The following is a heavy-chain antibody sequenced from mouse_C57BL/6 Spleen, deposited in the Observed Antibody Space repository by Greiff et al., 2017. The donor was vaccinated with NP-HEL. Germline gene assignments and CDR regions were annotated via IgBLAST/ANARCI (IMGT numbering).Heavy chain of an antibody. CDR2: INPNNGGT. D-gene: IGHD2-5*01. Sequence: EVQLQQSGPELVKPGASVKMSCKASGYTFTDYNMHWVKQSHGKSLEWIGYINPNNGGTSYNQKFKGKATLTVNKSSSTAYMEIRSLPSEESAVYYCAKTGIYYSNYGNFDYWGQGTTLTVSS. CDR3: AKTGIYYSNYGNFDY. V-gene: IGHV1-22*01. J-gene: IGHJ2*01. CDR1: GYTFTDYN.